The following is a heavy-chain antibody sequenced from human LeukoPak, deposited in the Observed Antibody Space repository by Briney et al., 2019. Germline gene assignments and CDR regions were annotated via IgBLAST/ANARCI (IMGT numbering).Heavy chain of an antibody. CDR2: IIPIFGTA. CDR1: GYTFTSYG. Sequence: SVKVSCKASGYTFTSYGISWVRQAPGQGLEWMGGIIPIFGTANYAQKFQGGVTITADESTSTAYMELSSLRSEDTAVYYCARDQAYYYDSSGGAFDIWGQGTMVTVSS. J-gene: IGHJ3*02. V-gene: IGHV1-69*13. CDR3: ARDQAYYYDSSGGAFDI. D-gene: IGHD3-22*01.